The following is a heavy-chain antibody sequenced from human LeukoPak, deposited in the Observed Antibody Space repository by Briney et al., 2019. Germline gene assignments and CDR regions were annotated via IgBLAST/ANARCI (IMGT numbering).Heavy chain of an antibody. J-gene: IGHJ3*02. Sequence: GGSLRLSCIVSGVTFTGYAMHWVRQAPGQGLEWVSLISGDGDSAYYADSVKGRFTISRDNSKNSLYLQMNSLRTEDTALYYCAKAKPPDVFDIWGQGTMVTVSS. CDR2: ISGDGDSA. V-gene: IGHV3-43*02. CDR1: GVTFTGYA. CDR3: AKAKPPDVFDI.